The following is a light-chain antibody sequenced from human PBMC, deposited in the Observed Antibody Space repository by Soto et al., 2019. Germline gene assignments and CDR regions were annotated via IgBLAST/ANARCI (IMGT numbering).Light chain of an antibody. CDR2: QDR. Sequence: SYELTQPPSVSVSPGQTASITCSGDKLGDKYVCWYQQKPGQSPILVIYQDRKRPSGIPERFSGSNSGNTATLTISGTQAMDEADYYCQAWDSSAEVFGGGTKLTVL. J-gene: IGLJ2*01. V-gene: IGLV3-1*01. CDR3: QAWDSSAEV. CDR1: KLGDKY.